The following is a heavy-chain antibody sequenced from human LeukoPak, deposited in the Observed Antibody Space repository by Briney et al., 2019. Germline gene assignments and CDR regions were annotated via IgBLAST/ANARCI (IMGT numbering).Heavy chain of an antibody. V-gene: IGHV4-34*01. Sequence: PSETLSLTCAVYGGSFSGYYWSWIRQPPGKGLEWIGSIYYSGSTYYNPSLKSRVTISVDTSKNQFSLKLSSVTAADTAVYYCAREHYYDSPPDYFDYWGQGTLVTVSS. CDR2: IYYSGST. D-gene: IGHD3-22*01. CDR3: AREHYYDSPPDYFDY. J-gene: IGHJ4*02. CDR1: GGSFSGYY.